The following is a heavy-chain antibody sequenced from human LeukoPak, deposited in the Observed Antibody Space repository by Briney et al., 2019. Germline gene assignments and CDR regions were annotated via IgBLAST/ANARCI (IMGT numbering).Heavy chain of an antibody. CDR1: GFPFSTFW. J-gene: IGHJ4*02. CDR2: INEDGSKK. V-gene: IGHV3-7*01. D-gene: IGHD3-16*01. CDR3: VLGGHFDF. Sequence: GGSLRLSCAASGFPFSTFWMTWGRQTPGKGPEWVANINEDGSKKYYVDSVKGRFTISRDNGKNSLYLEMNSLRADDTALYFCVLGGHFDFWGQGAPVTVSS.